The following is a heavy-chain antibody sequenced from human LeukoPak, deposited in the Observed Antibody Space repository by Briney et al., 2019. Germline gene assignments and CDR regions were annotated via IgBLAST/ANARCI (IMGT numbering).Heavy chain of an antibody. J-gene: IGHJ3*02. Sequence: LPGRSLRLSCAASGFTFRNYGMHWVRQAPGKGLEWVAVISSDGSTKHHSDSVRGRFTISRDNSKNTLYLQMNSLRPEDTAVYYCASPLGTVISGDDASDIWGQGTMVTVSS. D-gene: IGHD4-17*01. CDR3: ASPLGTVISGDDASDI. V-gene: IGHV3-30*03. CDR2: ISSDGSTK. CDR1: GFTFRNYG.